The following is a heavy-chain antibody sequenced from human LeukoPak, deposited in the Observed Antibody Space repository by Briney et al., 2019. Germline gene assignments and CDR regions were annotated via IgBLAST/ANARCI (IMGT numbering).Heavy chain of an antibody. J-gene: IGHJ5*02. CDR1: GFTFSSYW. V-gene: IGHV3-7*03. CDR2: IKQHGSEK. CDR3: AGYCSTTSCYSSPNWFDP. Sequence: PGGSLRLSCAASGFTFSSYWMSWVRQAPGKGLEWVANIKQHGSEKYYVDSVKGRFTISRDNSKNTLYLQMNSLRAEDTAVYYCAGYCSTTSCYSSPNWFDPWGQGTLVTVSS. D-gene: IGHD2-2*01.